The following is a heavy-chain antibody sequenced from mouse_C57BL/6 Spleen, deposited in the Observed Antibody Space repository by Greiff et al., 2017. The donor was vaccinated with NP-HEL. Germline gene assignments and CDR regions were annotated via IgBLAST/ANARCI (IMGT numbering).Heavy chain of an antibody. D-gene: IGHD2-4*01. CDR2: IYPGDGDT. J-gene: IGHJ2*01. Sequence: QVQLQQSGPELVKPGASVKISCKASGYAFSSSRMNWVKQRPGKGLEWIGRIYPGDGDTNYNGKFKGKATLTADKSSSTAYMQLSSLTSEDSAVYFCARDDYDGFDYWGQGTTLTVSS. CDR1: GYAFSSSR. CDR3: ARDDYDGFDY. V-gene: IGHV1-82*01.